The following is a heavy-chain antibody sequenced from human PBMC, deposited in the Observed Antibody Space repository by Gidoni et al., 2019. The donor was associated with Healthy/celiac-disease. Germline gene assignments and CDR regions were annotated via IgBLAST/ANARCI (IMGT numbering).Heavy chain of an antibody. J-gene: IGHJ4*02. D-gene: IGHD3-9*01. V-gene: IGHV4-39*01. CDR2: IYYSGST. Sequence: QLQLQESGPGLVKPSETLSLTCTVSGGSISSSSYYWGWIRQPPGKGLEWIGSIYYSGSTYYNPSLKSRVTISVDTSKNQFSLKLSSVTAADTAVYYCARHAYNDFDSPSDYWGQGTLVTVSS. CDR1: GGSISSSSYY. CDR3: ARHAYNDFDSPSDY.